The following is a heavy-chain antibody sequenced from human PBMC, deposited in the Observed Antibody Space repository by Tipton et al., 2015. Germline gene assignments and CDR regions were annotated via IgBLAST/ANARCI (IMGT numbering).Heavy chain of an antibody. J-gene: IGHJ5*02. V-gene: IGHV4-61*01. CDR1: GGSVTSNNYF. D-gene: IGHD3-22*01. CDR3: ARGGAGYYYDSVGYLS. Sequence: TLSLTCSVSGGSVTSNNYFWSWIRQPPGKGLEWIGYIFHSGSTSYNPSLRSRVFISIDTSKNQFSLKLNSVTAADTAVYYCARGGAGYYYDSVGYLSWGPGTLFTVSS. CDR2: IFHSGST.